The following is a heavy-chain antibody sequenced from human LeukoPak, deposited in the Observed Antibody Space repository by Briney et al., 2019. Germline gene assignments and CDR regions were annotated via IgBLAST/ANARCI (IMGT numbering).Heavy chain of an antibody. D-gene: IGHD2-15*01. Sequence: GGSLRLSCAASGFTFSSYGMHWVRQAPGKGLEWVAVISYDGSNKYYADSVKGRFTISRDNSKNTLYLQMNSLRAEDTAVYYCAKGVHGDICDAFDIWGQGTMVTVSS. CDR2: ISYDGSNK. CDR3: AKGVHGDICDAFDI. CDR1: GFTFSSYG. J-gene: IGHJ3*02. V-gene: IGHV3-30*18.